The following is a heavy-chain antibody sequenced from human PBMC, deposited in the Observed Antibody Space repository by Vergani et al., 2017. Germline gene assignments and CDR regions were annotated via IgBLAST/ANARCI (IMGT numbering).Heavy chain of an antibody. D-gene: IGHD2-15*01. CDR1: GSTFTIYD. V-gene: IGHV1-8*02. CDR3: ARIDCSGGSCYGMDV. Sequence: QVQVVQSGAELKNPGASVKFSCKSSGSTFTIYDINWVRQATGQGLEWMGWMNPNSGNTGYAQKFQGRVTMTRNTSISTAYMAMSSLRSEDTAVYYCARIDCSGGSCYGMDVWGQGTTVSVSS. J-gene: IGHJ6*02. CDR2: MNPNSGNT.